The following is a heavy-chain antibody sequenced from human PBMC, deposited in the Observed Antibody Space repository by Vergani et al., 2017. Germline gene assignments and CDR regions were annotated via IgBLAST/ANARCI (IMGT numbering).Heavy chain of an antibody. CDR3: PRGMVGYCSSTSCTSGDFDY. V-gene: IGHV1-18*01. CDR2: ISAYNGNT. J-gene: IGHJ4*02. D-gene: IGHD2-2*01. Sequence: QVQLVQSGAEVKKLGASVKVSCKASGYTFTSYGISWVRQAPGQGLEWMGWISAYNGNTNYAQKLQGRVTMTTDTSTSTAYMELRSLRSDDTAVYYCPRGMVGYCSSTSCTSGDFDYWGQGTLVTVSS. CDR1: GYTFTSYG.